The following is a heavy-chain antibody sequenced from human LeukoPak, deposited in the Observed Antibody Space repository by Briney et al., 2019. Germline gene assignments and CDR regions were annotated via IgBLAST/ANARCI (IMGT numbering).Heavy chain of an antibody. CDR2: IYTSGST. V-gene: IGHV4-61*02. CDR3: AGGRIAVAGTGAFDI. Sequence: SETLSLTCTVSGGSISSGSYYWSWIRQPAGKGLEWIGRIYTSGSTNYNPSLKSRVTISVDTSKIQCSLKLSSVTAADTAVYYCAGGRIAVAGTGAFDIWGQGTMVTVSS. J-gene: IGHJ3*02. D-gene: IGHD6-19*01. CDR1: GGSISSGSYY.